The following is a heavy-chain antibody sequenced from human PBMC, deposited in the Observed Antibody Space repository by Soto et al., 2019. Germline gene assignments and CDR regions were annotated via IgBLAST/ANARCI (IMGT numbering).Heavy chain of an antibody. CDR3: ARQLPYGGNSYYGMDV. CDR2: IYPGDSDI. D-gene: IGHD2-15*01. Sequence: GESLKISCKGSGYSFTSYWIGWVRQMPGKGLEWMGIIYPGDSDIRYSPSFQGQVTISADKSIITAYLQWSGLKASDTAIYYCARQLPYGGNSYYGMDVWGQGTTVTVSS. V-gene: IGHV5-51*01. CDR1: GYSFTSYW. J-gene: IGHJ6*02.